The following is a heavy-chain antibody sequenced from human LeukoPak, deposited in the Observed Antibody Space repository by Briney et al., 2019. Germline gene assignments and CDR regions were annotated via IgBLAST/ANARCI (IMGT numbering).Heavy chain of an antibody. J-gene: IGHJ4*02. V-gene: IGHV4-59*08. D-gene: IGHD2-21*02. Sequence: SETLSLTCTVSGGSISSYYWSWIRQPPGRGLEWIGYIYYSGSTNYNPSLKSRVTISVDTSKNQFSLKLSSVTAADTAVYYCARTLGGDLDYWGQGTLVTVSS. CDR3: ARTLGGDLDY. CDR1: GGSISSYY. CDR2: IYYSGST.